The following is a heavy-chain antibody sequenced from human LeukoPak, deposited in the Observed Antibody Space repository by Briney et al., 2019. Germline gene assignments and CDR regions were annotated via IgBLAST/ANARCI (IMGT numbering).Heavy chain of an antibody. D-gene: IGHD6-19*01. CDR3: ASDKGASGWGLGY. V-gene: IGHV4-61*02. Sequence: PSQTLSLTCTVSGGSISSGHYYLNWIRQPVGKGLEWIGRIYSRGSTNYNSSLRSRVTISVDTSKNQFSLKLTSVTAADTAVYYCASDKGASGWGLGYWGQGTLVTVSS. CDR2: IYSRGST. J-gene: IGHJ4*02. CDR1: GGSISSGHYY.